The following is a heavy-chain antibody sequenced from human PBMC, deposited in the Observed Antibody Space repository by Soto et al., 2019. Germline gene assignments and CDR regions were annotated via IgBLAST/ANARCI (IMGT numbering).Heavy chain of an antibody. CDR3: MRQLGVDADNWFHP. J-gene: IGHJ5*02. D-gene: IGHD2-8*01. CDR2: IYPGDSDT. CDR1: GYTFTSYW. Sequence: ESLKISCVASGYTFTSYWIGWVRQMPGKGLEWMGIIYPGDSDTRYSPSFRGQVTISADKSISTAYLQWSSLKASDTAMYYCMRQLGVDADNWFHPWGQGTLVTVSS. V-gene: IGHV5-51*01.